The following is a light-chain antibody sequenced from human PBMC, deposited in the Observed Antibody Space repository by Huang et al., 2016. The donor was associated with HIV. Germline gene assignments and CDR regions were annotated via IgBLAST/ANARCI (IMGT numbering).Light chain of an antibody. V-gene: IGKV3-15*01. Sequence: EIVMTQSPVILSVSPGERVTLSCRASQSVSKNLAWHHQKPGQAPRLLMYGASPRATGIPARFSASGSGTAFTLTISSLQSEDFAVYYCQQYTNWPYTFGQGTKLEIK. CDR3: QQYTNWPYT. CDR2: GAS. CDR1: QSVSKN. J-gene: IGKJ2*01.